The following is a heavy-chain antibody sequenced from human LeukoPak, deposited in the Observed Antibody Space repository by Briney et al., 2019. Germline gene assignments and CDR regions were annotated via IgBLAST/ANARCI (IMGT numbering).Heavy chain of an antibody. CDR1: GFTGSSNY. V-gene: IGHV3-53*01. CDR3: ATRQRSGYYYGMDV. Sequence: GGSLRLSCAASGFTGSSNYMSWVRQAPGEGLEWVAILSSGSNTYYADSVKGRFTISRDNSKNTLYLQMNSLRVEDTAIYYCATRQRSGYYYGMDVWGQGTTVTVSS. CDR2: LSSGSNT. J-gene: IGHJ6*02. D-gene: IGHD5-18*01.